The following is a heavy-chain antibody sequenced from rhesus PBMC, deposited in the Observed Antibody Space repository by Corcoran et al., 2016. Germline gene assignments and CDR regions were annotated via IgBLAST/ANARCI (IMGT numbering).Heavy chain of an antibody. CDR1: GGYISSNF. CDR2: VSGSGGST. Sequence: QLQLQESGPGLGKPAETLSLTCAVSGGYISSNFWTWIRQPPGKGLEWSGRVSGSGGSTAYNPSLKSLVTLSTDTSKNQFSLKLSSVTAADTAVYYCTLSFGSGWSPRWGQGVLVTVSS. CDR3: TLSFGSGWSPR. V-gene: IGHV4-173*01. J-gene: IGHJ4*01. D-gene: IGHD6S26*01.